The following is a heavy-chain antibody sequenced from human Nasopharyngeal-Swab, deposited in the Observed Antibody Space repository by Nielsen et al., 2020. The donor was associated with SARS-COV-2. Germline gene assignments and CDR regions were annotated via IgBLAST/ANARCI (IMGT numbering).Heavy chain of an antibody. V-gene: IGHV4-30-4*01. CDR1: GGSISSGGYY. CDR2: IYYSGST. Sequence: LRLSCTVSGGSISSGGYYWSWIRQPPGKGLEWIGYIYYSGSTYYNPSLKSRVTISVDTSKNQFSLKLSSVTAADTAVYYCARAFSTGGAFDIWGQGTMVTVSS. D-gene: IGHD2-8*02. CDR3: ARAFSTGGAFDI. J-gene: IGHJ3*02.